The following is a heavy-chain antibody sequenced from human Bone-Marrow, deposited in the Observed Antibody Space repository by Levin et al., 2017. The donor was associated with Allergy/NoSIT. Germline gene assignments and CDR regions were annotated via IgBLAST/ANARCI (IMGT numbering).Heavy chain of an antibody. D-gene: IGHD2-2*02. J-gene: IGHJ5*02. CDR2: INTNTENP. CDR3: ARDPRYCTSSNCYMGFDP. Sequence: GESLKISCKASGYTFTSYVINWVRQAPGQGLEWMGWINTNTENPTYAQGFTGRFVFSLDTSVSTAYLQISSLKAEDTAVYYCARDPRYCTSSNCYMGFDPWGQGTLVTVSS. CDR1: GYTFTSYV. V-gene: IGHV7-4-1*02.